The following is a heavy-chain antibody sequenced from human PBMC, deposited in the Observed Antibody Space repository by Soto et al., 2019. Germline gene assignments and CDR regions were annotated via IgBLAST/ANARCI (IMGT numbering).Heavy chain of an antibody. CDR3: ARDRGVDTAMVVYSGNYYGMDV. Sequence: PSQTLSLTCAISGDSFSSNSAAWNWIRQSPSRGLEWLGRTYYRSKWYNDYAVSVKSRITINPDTSKNQFSLQLNSVTPEDTAVYYCARDRGVDTAMVVYSGNYYGMDVWGQGTTVTVSS. CDR1: GDSFSSNSAA. J-gene: IGHJ6*02. D-gene: IGHD5-18*01. CDR2: TYYRSKWYN. V-gene: IGHV6-1*01.